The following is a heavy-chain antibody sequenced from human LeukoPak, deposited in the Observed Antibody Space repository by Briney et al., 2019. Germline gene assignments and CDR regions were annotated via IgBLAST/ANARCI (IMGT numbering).Heavy chain of an antibody. Sequence: GGSLRLSCAASGFTFNSYALSWVRQAPGKGLEWVSGINDSGGSTYYADSVKGRFTISRGNSKNTLYLQMNSLRVEDTAVYYCAKGINSWYWDSWGQGTLVTVSS. D-gene: IGHD6-13*01. CDR2: INDSGGST. J-gene: IGHJ4*02. CDR1: GFTFNSYA. CDR3: AKGINSWYWDS. V-gene: IGHV3-23*01.